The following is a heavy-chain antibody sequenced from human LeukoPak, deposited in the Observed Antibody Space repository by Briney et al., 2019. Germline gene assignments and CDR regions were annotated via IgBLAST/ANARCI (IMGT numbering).Heavy chain of an antibody. J-gene: IGHJ3*02. Sequence: ASVKVSCKASGYTFTSYGISWVRQAPGQGLEWMGWMNPNSGNTGYAQKFQGRVTITRNTSISTAYMELSSLRSEDTAVYYCARMKSATDAFDIWGQGTMVTVSS. CDR3: ARMKSATDAFDI. CDR1: GYTFTSYG. V-gene: IGHV1-8*03. CDR2: MNPNSGNT.